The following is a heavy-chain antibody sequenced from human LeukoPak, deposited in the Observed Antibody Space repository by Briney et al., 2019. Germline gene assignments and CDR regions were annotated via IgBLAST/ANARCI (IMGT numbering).Heavy chain of an antibody. J-gene: IGHJ5*02. V-gene: IGHV3-30*02. D-gene: IGHD1-26*01. CDR3: ARDFRVGATYH. CDR2: IRFDGSNK. Sequence: GGSLRLSCATSRFAFTGYGMHWVRQAPGKGLEWVAFIRFDGSNKYYADSVEGRFTISRDNSKNTLYLQMNSLRPEDTAVYYCARDFRVGATYHWGQGTLVTVSS. CDR1: RFAFTGYG.